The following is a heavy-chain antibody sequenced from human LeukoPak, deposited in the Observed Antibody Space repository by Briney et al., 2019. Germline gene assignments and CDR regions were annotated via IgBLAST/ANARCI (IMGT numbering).Heavy chain of an antibody. J-gene: IGHJ6*03. D-gene: IGHD1-14*01. CDR2: IIPIFGTA. Sequence: GASVNVSCKASGGTFSSYAISWVRQAPGQGLEWMGGIIPIFGTANYAQKFQGRVTITADEFTSTAYMELSSLRSEDTAVYYCARPPVNRPYGYYYYCMDVWGKGTTVTVSS. CDR1: GGTFSSYA. CDR3: ARPPVNRPYGYYYYCMDV. V-gene: IGHV1-69*13.